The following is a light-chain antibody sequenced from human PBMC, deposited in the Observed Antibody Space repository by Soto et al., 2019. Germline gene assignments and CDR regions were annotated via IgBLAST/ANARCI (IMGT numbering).Light chain of an antibody. CDR3: QQYGNSPYT. J-gene: IGKJ2*01. CDR2: GGS. CDR1: QSVSANY. Sequence: EIVLTQSPGTLSLSPGERATLSCRASQSVSANYLAWFQQKPGQAPRLLVYGGSSRATGIPDRFSGSGSGTDFTLNIRRLEPEDFAVYYCQQYGNSPYTFGQGTKLEIK. V-gene: IGKV3-20*01.